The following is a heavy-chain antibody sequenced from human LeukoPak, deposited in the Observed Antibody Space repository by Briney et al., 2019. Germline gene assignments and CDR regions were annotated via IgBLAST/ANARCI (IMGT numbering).Heavy chain of an antibody. V-gene: IGHV3-33*01. CDR1: GFTFSSYR. Sequence: AGGSLRLSCAASGFTFSSYRMHWVRQAPGKGLEWVAVIWYDGSNKYYADSVKGRFTISRDNSKNTLYLQMNSLRAEDTAVYYCARENYDSSGYFREYYFDYWGQGTLVTVSS. CDR2: IWYDGSNK. CDR3: ARENYDSSGYFREYYFDY. D-gene: IGHD3-22*01. J-gene: IGHJ4*02.